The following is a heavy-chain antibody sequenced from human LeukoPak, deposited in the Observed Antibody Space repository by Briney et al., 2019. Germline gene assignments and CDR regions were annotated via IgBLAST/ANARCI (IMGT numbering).Heavy chain of an antibody. CDR3: ARDNSIADRGWWFDP. Sequence: PSETLSLTCTVSGGSISSYYWSWIRQVAGKGLEWIGRIYTSGSTNYNPSLKSRVTMSVDTSKNQFSLKLTSVTAADTAVYYCARDNSIADRGWWFDPWGQGTLVTVSS. V-gene: IGHV4-4*07. CDR1: GGSISSYY. D-gene: IGHD4-23*01. J-gene: IGHJ5*02. CDR2: IYTSGST.